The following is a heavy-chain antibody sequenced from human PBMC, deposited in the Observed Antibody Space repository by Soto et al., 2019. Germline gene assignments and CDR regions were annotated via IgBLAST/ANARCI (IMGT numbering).Heavy chain of an antibody. CDR2: INHSGST. V-gene: IGHV4-34*01. CDR3: ARGTSSSSDYYYYGMDV. Sequence: SETLSLTCAVYGGSFSGYYWSWIRQPPGKGLEWIGEINHSGSTNYNPSLKSRVTISVDTSKNQFSLKLSSVTAADTAVYYCARGTSSSSDYYYYGMDVWGQGTTVTVSS. CDR1: GGSFSGYY. D-gene: IGHD6-6*01. J-gene: IGHJ6*02.